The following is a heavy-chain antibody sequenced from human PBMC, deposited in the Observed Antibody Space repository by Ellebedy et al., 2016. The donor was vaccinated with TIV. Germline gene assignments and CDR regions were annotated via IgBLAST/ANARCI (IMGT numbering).Heavy chain of an antibody. CDR2: LSYDGSIE. J-gene: IGHJ4*02. D-gene: IGHD6-6*01. CDR1: GYTFRSYA. Sequence: GESLKISXTASGYTFRSYAILWVRQAPGKGLEWVALLSYDGSIESYADSVKGRFTISRDNSKSTLYLQMNNLRPEDTSFYYCAKSIYSSSSTPFDSWGQGLLVTVSA. V-gene: IGHV3-30*18. CDR3: AKSIYSSSSTPFDS.